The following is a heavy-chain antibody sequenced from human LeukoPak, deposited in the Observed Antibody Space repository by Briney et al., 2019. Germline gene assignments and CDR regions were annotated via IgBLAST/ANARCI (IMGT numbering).Heavy chain of an antibody. V-gene: IGHV4-39*01. J-gene: IGHJ4*02. Sequence: SETLSLTCTVSGGSISRSSYYWGWIRQPPGKGLEWIGSIYYSGSTYYNPSLKSRVTISVDTSKNQFSLKLSSVTAADTAVYYCARQSQLWFGELAYFDYWGQGTLVTVSS. CDR3: ARQSQLWFGELAYFDY. CDR1: GGSISRSSYY. D-gene: IGHD3-10*01. CDR2: IYYSGST.